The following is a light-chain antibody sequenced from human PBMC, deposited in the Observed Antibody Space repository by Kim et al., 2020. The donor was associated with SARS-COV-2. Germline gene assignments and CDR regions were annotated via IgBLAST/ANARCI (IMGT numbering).Light chain of an antibody. V-gene: IGKV3-15*01. CDR3: QQYHNWRT. CDR2: DAS. CDR1: RSISSN. Sequence: DIMMTQSPATLSVSPGGRATLCCRASRSISSNLAWYQQKPGQAPRLLFYDASTRATGIPVRFSGNGSGTEFTLTISSLQSDDSAVYFCQQYHNWRTFGQGTKVDIK. J-gene: IGKJ1*01.